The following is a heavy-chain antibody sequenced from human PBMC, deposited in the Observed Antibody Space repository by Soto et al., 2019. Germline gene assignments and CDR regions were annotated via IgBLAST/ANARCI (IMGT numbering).Heavy chain of an antibody. J-gene: IGHJ4*02. V-gene: IGHV3-30*04. CDR3: AKVGYSGSYFDY. CDR2: ISYDGSNK. CDR1: GFNFISYA. Sequence: PGGSQRLSCTASGFNFISYAMHWVRQAPGKGLEWVAVISYDGSNKYYADSVKGRFTISRDNSKNTLYLQMNSLRAEDTAVYYCAKVGYSGSYFDYWGQGTLVTVSS. D-gene: IGHD1-26*01.